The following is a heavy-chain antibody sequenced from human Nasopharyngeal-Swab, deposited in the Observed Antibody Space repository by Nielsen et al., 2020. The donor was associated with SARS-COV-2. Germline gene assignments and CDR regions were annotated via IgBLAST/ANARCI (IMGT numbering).Heavy chain of an antibody. CDR3: ARSTWIPLDS. J-gene: IGHJ4*02. CDR2: INHSDRT. CDR1: GGSFNEYY. D-gene: IGHD5-12*01. V-gene: IGHV4-34*01. Sequence: SETLSLTCGVSGGSFNEYYWSWIRQSPDKGLEWIGEINHSDRTIYNPSLKSRLTISVDTSKGQFSLELRSVTATDTAVYYCARSTWIPLDSWGPGTLVTVSS.